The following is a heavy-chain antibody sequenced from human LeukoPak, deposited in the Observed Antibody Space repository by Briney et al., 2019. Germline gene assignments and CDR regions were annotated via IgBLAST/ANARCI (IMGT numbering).Heavy chain of an antibody. CDR1: GFTFGDYA. CDR3: AKDVGSAHTFDY. J-gene: IGHJ4*02. Sequence: GGSLRLSCTASGFTFGDYAMSWFRQAPGKGLEWVGFIRSKAYGGTTEYAASVKGRFTISRDDSKSIAYLQMNSLRAEDTAVYYCAKDVGSAHTFDYWGQGTLVTVSS. V-gene: IGHV3-49*03. D-gene: IGHD1-26*01. CDR2: IRSKAYGGTT.